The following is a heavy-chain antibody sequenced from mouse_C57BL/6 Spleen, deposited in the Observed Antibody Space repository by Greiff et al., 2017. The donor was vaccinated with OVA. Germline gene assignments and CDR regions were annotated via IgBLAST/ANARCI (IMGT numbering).Heavy chain of an antibody. CDR2: IYPGSGST. CDR3: ATGDYQRYYAMDY. Sequence: QVQLQQPGAELVKPGASVKMSCKASGYTFTSYWITWVKQRPGQGLEWIGDIYPGSGSTNYNEKFKSKATLTVDTSSSTAYMQLSSLTSEDSAVYYCATGDYQRYYAMDYWGQGTSVTVSS. J-gene: IGHJ4*01. D-gene: IGHD2-4*01. V-gene: IGHV1-55*01. CDR1: GYTFTSYW.